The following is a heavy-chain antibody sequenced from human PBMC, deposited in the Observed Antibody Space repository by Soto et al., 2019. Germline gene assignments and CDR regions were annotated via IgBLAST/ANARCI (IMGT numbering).Heavy chain of an antibody. V-gene: IGHV3-15*01. CDR1: GFSFSKAW. CDR3: ITYPYYDVWSAYHFDY. J-gene: IGHJ4*02. Sequence: GGSLRLSCAASGFSFSKAWMSWVRLTPGKGLEWVGRIKNKTDGGTTDYPAPVRGRFTISRDDSRSTLYLQMNSLKTEDTAVYYCITYPYYDVWSAYHFDYWGQGTLVTVSS. D-gene: IGHD3-3*01. CDR2: IKNKTDGGTT.